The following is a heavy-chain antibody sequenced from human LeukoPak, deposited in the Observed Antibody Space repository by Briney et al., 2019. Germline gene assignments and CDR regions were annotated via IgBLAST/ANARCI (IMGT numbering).Heavy chain of an antibody. J-gene: IGHJ3*02. Sequence: GESLQISCKGSGYSFTSYWIGWVRPLPGKGLEWMGIIYPGDSDTRYSPSFQGQVTISADKSISTAYLQWSSLKASDTAMYYCARQTIAARPDAFDIWGQGTMVTVSS. V-gene: IGHV5-51*01. D-gene: IGHD6-6*01. CDR1: GYSFTSYW. CDR3: ARQTIAARPDAFDI. CDR2: IYPGDSDT.